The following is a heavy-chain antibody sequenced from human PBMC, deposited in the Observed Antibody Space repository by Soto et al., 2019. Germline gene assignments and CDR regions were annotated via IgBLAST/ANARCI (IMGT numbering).Heavy chain of an antibody. CDR2: INHSGST. D-gene: IGHD6-13*01. V-gene: IGHV4-34*01. CDR3: ARVGGHSSSLVYGMDV. J-gene: IGHJ6*02. Sequence: SETLSLTCAVYGGSFSGYYWNWIRQPPGKGLEWIGKINHSGSTNYNPSLKSRVTIAVDTSKNRFSLKLSPVTAADTAVYYWARVGGHSSSLVYGMDVWGQGTTVTVSS. CDR1: GGSFSGYY.